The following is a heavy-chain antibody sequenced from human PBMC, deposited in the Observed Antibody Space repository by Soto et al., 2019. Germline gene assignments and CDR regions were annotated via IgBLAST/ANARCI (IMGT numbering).Heavy chain of an antibody. CDR1: VASFSGYS. V-gene: IGHV4-34*01. Sequence: SQTLSLISAVYVASFSGYSGSWIRQPPGKGLEWIGEINHSGSTNYNPSLKSRVTISVDTSKNQFSLKLSSVSAADTAAYYCARWYDGDYLDYWGQGTLVTVSS. CDR3: ARWYDGDYLDY. J-gene: IGHJ4*02. D-gene: IGHD1-1*01. CDR2: INHSGST.